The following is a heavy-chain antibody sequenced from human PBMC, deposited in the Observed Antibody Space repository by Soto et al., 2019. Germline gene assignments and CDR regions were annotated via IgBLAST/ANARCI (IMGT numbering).Heavy chain of an antibody. CDR2: ISWDGGST. J-gene: IGHJ6*02. CDR3: AKDSCGGGSCYANYYYYGMDV. Sequence: TGGSLRLSCAASGFTFDDYTMHWVRQAPGKGLEWVSLISWDGGSTYYADSVKGRFTISRDNSKNSLYLQMNSLRTEDTALYYCAKDSCGGGSCYANYYYYGMDVWGQGTTVTVSS. V-gene: IGHV3-43*01. D-gene: IGHD2-15*01. CDR1: GFTFDDYT.